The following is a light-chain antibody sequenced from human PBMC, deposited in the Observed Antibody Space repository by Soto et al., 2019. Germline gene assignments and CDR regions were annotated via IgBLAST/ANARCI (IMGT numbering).Light chain of an antibody. CDR2: DAS. Sequence: EIVLTQSPATLSLSPGERATLSCRASQSVSSYLAWYQQKPGQAPRLLIYDASNRATGIPARFSGSGSGTDFTITISSLEPEDFAVYYCQQRINWPTWTFGQGTKVDI. J-gene: IGKJ1*01. V-gene: IGKV3-11*01. CDR3: QQRINWPTWT. CDR1: QSVSSY.